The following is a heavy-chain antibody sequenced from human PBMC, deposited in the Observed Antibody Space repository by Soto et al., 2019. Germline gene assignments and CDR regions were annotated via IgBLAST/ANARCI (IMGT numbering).Heavy chain of an antibody. V-gene: IGHV3-21*01. J-gene: IGHJ4*02. Sequence: EVQLVESGGGLVKPGGSLRLSCAASGFTFSSYSMNWVRQAPGKGLEWVSSISSSSSYIYYADSVKGRFTISRDNAKNSLYLQMNSLRAEDTAVYYCARDKQQLAHSPPFIDYGGQGTLVTVSS. CDR3: ARDKQQLAHSPPFIDY. CDR2: ISSSSSYI. D-gene: IGHD6-13*01. CDR1: GFTFSSYS.